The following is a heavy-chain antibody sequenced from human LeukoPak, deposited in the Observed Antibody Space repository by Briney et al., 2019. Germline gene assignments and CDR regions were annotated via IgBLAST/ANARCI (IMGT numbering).Heavy chain of an antibody. CDR2: IWYDGSNK. V-gene: IGHV3-33*08. Sequence: GSLRLSCAASGFTFSSYAMSWVRQAPGKGLEWVAVIWYDGSNKYYADSVKGRFTISRDNSKNTLYLQMNSLRAEDTAVYYCARDCAQYYYYYGMDVWGQGTTVTVSS. CDR1: GFTFSSYA. CDR3: ARDCAQYYYYYGMDV. J-gene: IGHJ6*02.